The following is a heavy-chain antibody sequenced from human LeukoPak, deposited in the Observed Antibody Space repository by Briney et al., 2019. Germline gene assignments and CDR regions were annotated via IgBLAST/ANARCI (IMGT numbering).Heavy chain of an antibody. CDR1: GFTFSSYG. Sequence: PGRSLRLSCAASGFTFSSYGMHWARQAPGKGLEWVAVIWYDGSNKYYADSVKGRFTISRDNSKNTLYLQMNSLRAEDTAVYYCAREDFDWLHYYYYYYMDVWGKGTTVTVSS. J-gene: IGHJ6*03. D-gene: IGHD3-9*01. V-gene: IGHV3-33*01. CDR3: AREDFDWLHYYYYYYMDV. CDR2: IWYDGSNK.